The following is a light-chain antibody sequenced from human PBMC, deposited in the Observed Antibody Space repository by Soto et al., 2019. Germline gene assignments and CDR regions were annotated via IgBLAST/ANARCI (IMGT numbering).Light chain of an antibody. Sequence: DIQMTQSPSSLSASVGDRVTITCRASQGINHYLAWFQQRPGQVPKRLIYAASNLQIGVPSRFSASGSGTEFTLTISSLQTEDFATYYCLQHKSFPWTFGQGTKVDI. CDR1: QGINHY. J-gene: IGKJ1*01. V-gene: IGKV1-17*03. CDR2: AAS. CDR3: LQHKSFPWT.